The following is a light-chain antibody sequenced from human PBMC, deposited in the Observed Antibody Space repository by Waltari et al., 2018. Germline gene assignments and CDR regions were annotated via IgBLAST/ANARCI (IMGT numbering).Light chain of an antibody. CDR2: DDS. CDR1: NIGTKT. J-gene: IGLJ3*02. CDR3: QVWDISSDQGV. Sequence: SYVLTQPPSVSVAPGQTARITCGGINIGTKTVHWYQQKPGKAPVLVVHDDSGRPSGFPGRFSGSNSGNTATLTIGRVEAGDEADYYCQVWDISSDQGVFGGGAKLTVL. V-gene: IGLV3-21*02.